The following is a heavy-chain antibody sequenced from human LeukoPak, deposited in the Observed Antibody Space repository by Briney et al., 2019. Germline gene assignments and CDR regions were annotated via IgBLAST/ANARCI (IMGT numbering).Heavy chain of an antibody. J-gene: IGHJ4*02. CDR2: INHSGST. D-gene: IGHD2/OR15-2a*01. CDR3: ARVHPIAGIDY. Sequence: SETLSLTCAVHGGSFSGYYWSWIRQPPGKGLEWIGEINHSGSTNYNPSLKSRVTISVDTSKNQFSLKLSSVTAADTAVYYCARVHPIAGIDYWGQGTLVTVSS. CDR1: GGSFSGYY. V-gene: IGHV4-34*01.